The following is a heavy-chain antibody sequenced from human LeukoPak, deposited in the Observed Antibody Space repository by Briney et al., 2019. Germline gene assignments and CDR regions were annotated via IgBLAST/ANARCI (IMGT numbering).Heavy chain of an antibody. Sequence: GESLKISCKGSGYSFTSYWIGWVRQMPGKGLEWMGIIYPGDSDTRYSPSFQGQVTISADKSISTTYLHWSSLKASDTAIYYCARPHSAYELSFDPWGQGTLVTVSS. CDR2: IYPGDSDT. CDR1: GYSFTSYW. D-gene: IGHD3-22*01. J-gene: IGHJ5*02. CDR3: ARPHSAYELSFDP. V-gene: IGHV5-51*01.